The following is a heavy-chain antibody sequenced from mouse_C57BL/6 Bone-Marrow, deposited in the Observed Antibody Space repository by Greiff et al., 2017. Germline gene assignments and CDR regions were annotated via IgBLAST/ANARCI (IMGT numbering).Heavy chain of an antibody. CDR3: ARWDWFAY. V-gene: IGHV1-59*01. CDR1: GYTFTSYW. Sequence: VQLQQPGAELVRPGTSVKLSCKASGYTFTSYWMHWVQQRPGQGLEWIGVIDPSDSYTNYNQKFKGKATLTVDTSSSTAYMQLSSLTSEDAAVXYCARWDWFAYWGQGTLVTVSA. D-gene: IGHD4-1*01. J-gene: IGHJ3*01. CDR2: IDPSDSYT.